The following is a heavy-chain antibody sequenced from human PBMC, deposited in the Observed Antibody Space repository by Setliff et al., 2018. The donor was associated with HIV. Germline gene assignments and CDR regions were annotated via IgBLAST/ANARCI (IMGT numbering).Heavy chain of an antibody. Sequence: GESLKISCKGSGYSFTSYWIGWVRQMPGKGLEWMGIIYPGDSDTRYGPSFQGQVTISSDKSISTAYLQWSSLKASDTAMYYCARPGSVGYFAFEVWGQGTMVTVSS. V-gene: IGHV5-51*01. D-gene: IGHD3-22*01. CDR2: IYPGDSDT. J-gene: IGHJ3*01. CDR3: ARPGSVGYFAFEV. CDR1: GYSFTSYW.